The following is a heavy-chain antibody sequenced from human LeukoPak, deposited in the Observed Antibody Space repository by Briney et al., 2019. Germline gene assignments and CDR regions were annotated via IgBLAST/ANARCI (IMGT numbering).Heavy chain of an antibody. Sequence: SDTLSLTCAVSGYSISSSNWCGWIRQPPGKGLEWIGYIYYSGSTYYNPSLKSRVTMSVDTSKNQFSLKLSSVTAVDTAVYYCARGHYDFWSGYYYYFDYWGQGTLVTVSS. J-gene: IGHJ4*02. CDR2: IYYSGST. D-gene: IGHD3-3*01. CDR3: ARGHYDFWSGYYYYFDY. CDR1: GYSISSSNW. V-gene: IGHV4-28*01.